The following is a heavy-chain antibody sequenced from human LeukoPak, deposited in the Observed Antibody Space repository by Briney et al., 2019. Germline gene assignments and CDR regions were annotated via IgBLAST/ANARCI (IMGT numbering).Heavy chain of an antibody. J-gene: IGHJ4*02. CDR1: GFTFSSYA. D-gene: IGHD5-12*01. Sequence: PGGSLRLSCAASGFTFSSYAMSWVRQAPGKGLEWVSAISGSGGSTYYADSVKGRFTISRDYSKNTLYLQMNSLRAEDTAVYYCARDLSGYGLGTFDYWGQGTLVAVSS. V-gene: IGHV3-23*01. CDR2: ISGSGGST. CDR3: ARDLSGYGLGTFDY.